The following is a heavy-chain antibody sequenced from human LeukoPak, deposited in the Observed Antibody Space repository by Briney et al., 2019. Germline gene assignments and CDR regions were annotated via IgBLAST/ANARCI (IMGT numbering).Heavy chain of an antibody. V-gene: IGHV7-4-1*02. CDR2: INTNTGNP. CDR3: ARAPPDILILGYYYYGMDV. J-gene: IGHJ6*02. Sequence: ASVKVSCKASGYTFTNYGISWVRQAPGQGLEWMGWINTNTGNPTYAQGFTGRFVFSLDTSVSTAYLQISSLKAEDTAVYYCARAPPDILILGYYYYGMDVWGQGTTVTVSS. CDR1: GYTFTNYG. D-gene: IGHD3-9*01.